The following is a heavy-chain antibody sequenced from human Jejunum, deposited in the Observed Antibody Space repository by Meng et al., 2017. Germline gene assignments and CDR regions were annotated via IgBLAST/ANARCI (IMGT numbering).Heavy chain of an antibody. CDR2: ISYDGSNN. CDR3: VYGPDY. D-gene: IGHD2/OR15-2a*01. CDR1: GFTFRSFA. Sequence: LVESGGGVVQPGRSLRPSCTASGFTFRSFAMQWVRQTPGKGLEWVAVISYDGSNNYYADSVMGRFTISRDNSKNTLYLEMNSLRPEDTAVYYCVYGPDYWGQGTLVTVSS. J-gene: IGHJ4*02. V-gene: IGHV3-30*01.